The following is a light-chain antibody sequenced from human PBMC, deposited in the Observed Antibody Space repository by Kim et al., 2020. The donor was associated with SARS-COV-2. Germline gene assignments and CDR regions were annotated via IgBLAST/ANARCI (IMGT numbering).Light chain of an antibody. V-gene: IGLV2-14*03. CDR1: SSDVGDYNY. CDR2: DVS. J-gene: IGLJ1*01. Sequence: QSITISCIGTSSDVGDYNYVSWYQHHPGKAPKLMIYDVSKRPSGVSNRFSGSKSGNTASLTISGLQAEDEAYYYCSSYTSSSTFYVFGTGTKVTVL. CDR3: SSYTSSSTFYV.